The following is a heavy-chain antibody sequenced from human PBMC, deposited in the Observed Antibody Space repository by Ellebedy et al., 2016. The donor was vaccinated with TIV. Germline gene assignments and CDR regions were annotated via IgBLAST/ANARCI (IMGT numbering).Heavy chain of an antibody. V-gene: IGHV5-10-1*01. J-gene: IGHJ4*02. CDR1: GYNFSNNW. CDR3: ARRGDSDFDS. D-gene: IGHD4-17*01. CDR2: IHPCDSDT. Sequence: GESLKISCKISGYNFSNNWISWVRQKPGKGLEWMGRIHPCDSDTDYSPSFRGHVHMSVDKSISFAFLQLSSLQASDTAMYYCARRGDSDFDSWGQGTVVTVSP.